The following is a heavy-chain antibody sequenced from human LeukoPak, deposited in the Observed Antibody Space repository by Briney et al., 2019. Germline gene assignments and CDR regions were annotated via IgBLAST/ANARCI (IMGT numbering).Heavy chain of an antibody. J-gene: IGHJ5*02. V-gene: IGHV4-59*08. CDR1: GGSISTYY. D-gene: IGHD4-23*01. Sequence: SETLSLTCTVSGGSISTYYWSCLRQPPGRGLEWVGYVYCSGSTTYNPPLKSRVTMSLDTSKNKFSLKLTSLTAADTAVYYCARQPLHYGGNYGWFDPWGQGTLVTVSS. CDR3: ARQPLHYGGNYGWFDP. CDR2: VYCSGST.